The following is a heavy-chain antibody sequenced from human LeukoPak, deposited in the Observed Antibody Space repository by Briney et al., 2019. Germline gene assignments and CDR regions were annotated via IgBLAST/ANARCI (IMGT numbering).Heavy chain of an antibody. CDR1: GFTFSSYW. D-gene: IGHD3-22*01. V-gene: IGHV3-74*01. CDR2: INSDGSST. J-gene: IGHJ4*02. Sequence: PGGSLRLSCAASGFTFSSYWMHWVRQAPGKGLVWVSRINSDGSSTSYADSVKGRFTISRDNAKNTLYLQMNSLRAEDTAVYYCARYYYDSSGPYFDYWGQGTLVTVSS. CDR3: ARYYYDSSGPYFDY.